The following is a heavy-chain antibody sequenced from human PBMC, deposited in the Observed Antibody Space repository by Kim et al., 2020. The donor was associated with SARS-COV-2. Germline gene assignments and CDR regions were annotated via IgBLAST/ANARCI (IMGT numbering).Heavy chain of an antibody. CDR3: ARGTITMIVVVIIPYYYYYMDV. CDR2: INHSGGT. V-gene: IGHV4-34*01. J-gene: IGHJ6*03. D-gene: IGHD3-22*01. Sequence: SETLSLTCAVYGGSFSGYYWSWIRQPPGKGLEWIGEINHSGGTNYNPSLKSRVTISVDTSKNQFSLKLSSVTAADTAVYYCARGTITMIVVVIIPYYYYYMDVWGKGTTVTVSS. CDR1: GGSFSGYY.